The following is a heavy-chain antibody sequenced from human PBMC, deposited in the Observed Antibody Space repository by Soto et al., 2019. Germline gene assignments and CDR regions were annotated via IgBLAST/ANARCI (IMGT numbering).Heavy chain of an antibody. CDR3: ARDIPAVDY. CDR2: ISAYNGNT. V-gene: IGHV1-18*01. CDR1: GYTFTSYA. J-gene: IGHJ4*02. Sequence: QVQLVQSGAEVKKPGASVKVSCKASGYTFTSYAISWVRQAPGQGLEWMGWISAYNGNTNYAQRLQGRVTMTTDTSTSTAYMEPKSLRSEDRAVYCCARDIPAVDYWGQGTLVTVSS.